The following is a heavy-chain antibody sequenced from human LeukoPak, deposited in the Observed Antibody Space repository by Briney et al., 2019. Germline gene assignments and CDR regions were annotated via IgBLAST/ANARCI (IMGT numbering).Heavy chain of an antibody. V-gene: IGHV3-30*18. CDR1: GLTYSSYG. CDR3: TKVGSGVRGLIIGVDY. Sequence: GGSLRLSCAASGLTYSSYGMHWVRQAPGKGLEWVAVISYDGSNKYHADSVKGRFTISRDNSKNTLYLQMNSLRAEDTAVYYCTKVGSGVRGLIIGVDYWGQGTLVTVSS. J-gene: IGHJ4*02. CDR2: ISYDGSNK. D-gene: IGHD3-10*01.